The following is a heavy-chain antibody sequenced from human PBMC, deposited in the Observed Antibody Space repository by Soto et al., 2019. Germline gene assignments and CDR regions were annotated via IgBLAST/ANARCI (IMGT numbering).Heavy chain of an antibody. Sequence: GGSLRLSCAASGFTFSSYWMHWVRQAPGKGLVWVSRINSDGSSTSYADSVKGRFTISRDNAKNTLYLQMNSLRAEDTAVYYCARVWEQLVPPVHYYYYGMDVWGQGTTVTVSS. D-gene: IGHD6-13*01. V-gene: IGHV3-74*01. CDR3: ARVWEQLVPPVHYYYYGMDV. J-gene: IGHJ6*02. CDR1: GFTFSSYW. CDR2: INSDGSST.